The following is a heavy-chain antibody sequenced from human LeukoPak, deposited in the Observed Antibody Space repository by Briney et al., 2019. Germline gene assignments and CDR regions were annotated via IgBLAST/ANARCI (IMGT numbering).Heavy chain of an antibody. CDR3: ARVGSSWSLYYFDY. CDR1: GYSISSGYY. J-gene: IGHJ4*02. V-gene: IGHV4-38-2*02. D-gene: IGHD6-13*01. Sequence: SETLSLTCIVSGYSISSGYYWGWIRQPPGKGLEWIGSIYYSGSTYYNPSLKSRVTISVDTSKNQFSLKLSSVTAADTAVYYCARVGSSWSLYYFDYWGQGTLVTVSS. CDR2: IYYSGST.